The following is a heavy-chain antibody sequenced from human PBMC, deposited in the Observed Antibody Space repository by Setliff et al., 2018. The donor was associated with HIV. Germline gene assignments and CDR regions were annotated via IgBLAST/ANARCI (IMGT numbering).Heavy chain of an antibody. CDR3: AHQELGYCSGGSCPPPHAFDI. J-gene: IGHJ3*02. CDR1: GFSLSTSGVA. D-gene: IGHD2-15*01. CDR2: IYWDDDK. Sequence: ESGPTLVNPTQTLTLTCTFSGFSLSTSGVAVAWIRQPPGKALEWLALIYWDDDKHYSPSLKSRLTITKDTSKNQVVLTMTTMDPVDTATYYCAHQELGYCSGGSCPPPHAFDIWGQGTVVTVSS. V-gene: IGHV2-5*02.